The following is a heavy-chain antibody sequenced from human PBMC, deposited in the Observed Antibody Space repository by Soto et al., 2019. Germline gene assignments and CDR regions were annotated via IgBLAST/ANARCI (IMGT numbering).Heavy chain of an antibody. J-gene: IGHJ5*02. CDR3: ARVIPGVEAWFDT. D-gene: IGHD2-2*01. Sequence: ASVKVSCKASGYTFTSYAMHWVRQAPGQRLEWMGWINAGNGNTKYSQKFQGRVTITRDTSTSTAYMDLRSLTSDDTAVYYCARVIPGVEAWFDTWGQGTLVTVSS. CDR1: GYTFTSYA. CDR2: INAGNGNT. V-gene: IGHV1-3*01.